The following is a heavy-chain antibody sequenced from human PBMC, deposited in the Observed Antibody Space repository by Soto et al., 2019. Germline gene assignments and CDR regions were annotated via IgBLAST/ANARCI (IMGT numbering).Heavy chain of an antibody. J-gene: IGHJ3*01. CDR1: GFTFSSFA. Sequence: GGSLRLSCTVSGFTFSSFAMSWVRQTPGKGPEWVSCISGSGGRRFYADSVKGRFTISRENFKNMLYLQMNSLRVEDTAIYYCAKDGGDLLTDQKPKDHASDVWGQGTMVPVSS. V-gene: IGHV3-23*01. CDR2: ISGSGGRR. CDR3: AKDGGDLLTDQKPKDHASDV. D-gene: IGHD3-9*01.